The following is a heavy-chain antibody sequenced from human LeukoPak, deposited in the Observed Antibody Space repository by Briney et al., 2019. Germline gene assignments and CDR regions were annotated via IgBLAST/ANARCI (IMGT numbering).Heavy chain of an antibody. V-gene: IGHV3-74*01. CDR3: VRGQYELYN. CDR1: GFTFSSYW. CDR2: INSDGSST. J-gene: IGHJ4*02. Sequence: GGSLRLSCAASGFTFSSYWMHWVRQGPGKGLVWVSRINSDGSSTSYADSVKGRFTISRDNAQNTLYLQMNSLRVEDTAVYYCVRGQYELYNWGQGTLVTVSS. D-gene: IGHD2-2*01.